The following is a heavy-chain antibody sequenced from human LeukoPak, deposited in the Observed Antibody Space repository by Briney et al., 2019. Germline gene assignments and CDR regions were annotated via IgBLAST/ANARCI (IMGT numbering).Heavy chain of an antibody. D-gene: IGHD3-10*01. CDR2: INEDGSEK. Sequence: VGSLRLSCAAAGFIFRNYWMGWVRQAPGKGLEWVANINEDGSEKYYVDSVKGRFIISRDNAKNSLYLQMNILRAEDTAVFYCLSGSGHCGQGTLVTVSS. J-gene: IGHJ4*02. CDR1: GFIFRNYW. CDR3: LSGSGH. V-gene: IGHV3-7*01.